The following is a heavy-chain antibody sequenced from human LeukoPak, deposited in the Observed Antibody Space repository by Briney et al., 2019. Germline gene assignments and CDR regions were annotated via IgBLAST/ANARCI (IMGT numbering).Heavy chain of an antibody. J-gene: IGHJ4*02. D-gene: IGHD3-22*01. V-gene: IGHV3-23*01. CDR2: FSGSGGST. CDR1: GFTFSSYA. CDR3: TRSGYRHPYHFDS. Sequence: GGSLRLSCAASGFTFSSYAMRWVRKAPGKGLEWVSAFSGSGGSTDHADSVKGRFTISRDNYKNTLSLQMNSLRAEDTAIYYCTRSGYRHPYHFDSWGQGTLVTVSS.